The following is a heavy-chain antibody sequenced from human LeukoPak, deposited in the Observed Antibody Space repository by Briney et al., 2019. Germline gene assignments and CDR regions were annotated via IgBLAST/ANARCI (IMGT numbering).Heavy chain of an antibody. J-gene: IGHJ4*02. Sequence: SETLSLTCTVSGGSISSYYWSWIRQPAGKGLEWIGRIYTSGSTNYNPSLKSRVTMSVDTSTNQFSLTLSSVTAPDTAVYYCARDGVAAAYAYWGQGTLVTVSS. CDR3: ARDGVAAAYAY. V-gene: IGHV4-4*07. CDR1: GGSISSYY. CDR2: IYTSGST. D-gene: IGHD2-15*01.